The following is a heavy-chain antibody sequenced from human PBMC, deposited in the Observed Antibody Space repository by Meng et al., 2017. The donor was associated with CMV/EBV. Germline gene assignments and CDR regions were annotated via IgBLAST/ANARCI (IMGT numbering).Heavy chain of an antibody. CDR2: INHSGST. CDR3: ARGRYCSSTSCYGMDV. Sequence: SETLSLTCAGYGGSFSGYYWSWIRQPPGKGLEWIGEINHSGSTNYNPSLKSRVTISVDTSKNQFSLKLSSVTAADTAVYYCARGRYCSSTSCYGMDVWGQGTTVTVSS. D-gene: IGHD2-2*01. V-gene: IGHV4-34*01. J-gene: IGHJ6*02. CDR1: GGSFSGYY.